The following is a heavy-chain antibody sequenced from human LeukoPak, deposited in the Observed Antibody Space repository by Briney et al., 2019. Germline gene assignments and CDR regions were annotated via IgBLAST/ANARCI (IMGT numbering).Heavy chain of an antibody. Sequence: SETLSLTCTVSGGSISSYYWSWIRQPPGKGLEWIGYIYYSGSTNYNPSLKSRVTISVDTSKNQFSLKLSSVTAADMAVYYCARGAGYYGSGSLDVWGKGTTVTVSS. D-gene: IGHD3-10*01. V-gene: IGHV4-59*01. CDR3: ARGAGYYGSGSLDV. J-gene: IGHJ6*04. CDR2: IYYSGST. CDR1: GGSISSYY.